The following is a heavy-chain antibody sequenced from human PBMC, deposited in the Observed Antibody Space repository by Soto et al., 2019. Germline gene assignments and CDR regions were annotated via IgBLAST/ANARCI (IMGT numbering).Heavy chain of an antibody. J-gene: IGHJ6*02. CDR3: ARVVDYCDPYYYYGMDV. V-gene: IGHV3-21*01. CDR1: GFTFSSYS. Sequence: EVQLVESGGGLVKPGGSLRLSCAASGFTFSSYSMNWVRQAPGRGLEWVSSISCSTSYIYYADSVKGRFTISRDNAKNSLYLQMNSLRAQDTAVYYCARVVDYCDPYYYYGMDVWGQGTMVTVSS. CDR2: ISCSTSYI. D-gene: IGHD3-22*01.